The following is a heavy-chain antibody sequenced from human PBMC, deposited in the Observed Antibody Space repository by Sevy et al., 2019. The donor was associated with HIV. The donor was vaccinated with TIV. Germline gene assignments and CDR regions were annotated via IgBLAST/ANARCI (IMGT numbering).Heavy chain of an antibody. D-gene: IGHD6-13*01. V-gene: IGHV3-74*01. CDR1: GFPLSGYW. CDR2: LKSGESST. Sequence: GGSLRLSCAASGFPLSGYWMHWVRQVPGEGLVWVSRLKSGESSTTYADSVKGRFTVSRDKAKNTVYLQMNSLRAEDTGVYYCAREASSWYGVDYWGQGTLVTVSS. CDR3: AREASSWYGVDY. J-gene: IGHJ4*02.